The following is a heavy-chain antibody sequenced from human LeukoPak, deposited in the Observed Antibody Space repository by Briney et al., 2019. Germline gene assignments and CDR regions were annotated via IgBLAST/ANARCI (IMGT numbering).Heavy chain of an antibody. V-gene: IGHV3-21*01. Sequence: GGSLRLSCAASGFTFSSYEMNWVRQAPGKGLEWVSSISSNSAYMFYTDSLKGRFTISRDNAKNSVYLQMNSLRAEDTAVYYCARVGGLYYDSSGYNPADYWGQGTQVTVSS. D-gene: IGHD3-22*01. CDR1: GFTFSSYE. CDR2: ISSNSAYM. J-gene: IGHJ4*02. CDR3: ARVGGLYYDSSGYNPADY.